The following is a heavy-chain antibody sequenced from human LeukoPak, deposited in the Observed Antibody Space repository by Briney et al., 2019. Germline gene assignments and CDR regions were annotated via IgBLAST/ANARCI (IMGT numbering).Heavy chain of an antibody. CDR1: GGSIINSGYY. CDR2: IYYTGNS. V-gene: IGHV4-39*01. D-gene: IGHD6-6*01. CDR3: ARYSSTWAFDY. Sequence: SETLSLTCTVSGGSIINSGYYWGWIRQPPEQGLEWIANIYYTGNSNYNSSLKSRITISVDTSRNQFSLKLTSVTAADTAVYFCARYSSTWAFDYWGQGSLVTVSS. J-gene: IGHJ4*02.